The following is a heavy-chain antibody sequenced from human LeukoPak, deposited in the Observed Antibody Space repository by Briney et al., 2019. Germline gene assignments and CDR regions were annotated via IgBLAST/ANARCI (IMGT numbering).Heavy chain of an antibody. CDR1: GFTFSSYS. CDR2: ISSSSSYI. J-gene: IGHJ6*03. CDR3: ARGPVTKNYYYYYMDV. V-gene: IGHV3-21*01. D-gene: IGHD4-17*01. Sequence: GGSLRLSCAASGFTFSSYSMNWVRQAPGKGLEWVSSISSSSSYIYYADSVKGRFTISRDNAKNSLYLQMNSLRAEDTAVYYCARGPVTKNYYYYYMDVWGKGTTVTVSS.